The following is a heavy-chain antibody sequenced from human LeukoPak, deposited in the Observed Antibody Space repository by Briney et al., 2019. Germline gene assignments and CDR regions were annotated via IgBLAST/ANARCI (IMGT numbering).Heavy chain of an antibody. CDR3: ARDFTDGSGSYWFDP. Sequence: GASVKVSCKASGYTFTSSGISWVRQAPGQGLEWMGWISLYNGNTNYAQKLQGRVTMTTDTSTSTAYMELRSLRSDDTAVYYCARDFTDGSGSYWFDPWGQGTLVTVSS. D-gene: IGHD3-10*01. CDR2: ISLYNGNT. CDR1: GYTFTSSG. J-gene: IGHJ5*02. V-gene: IGHV1-18*01.